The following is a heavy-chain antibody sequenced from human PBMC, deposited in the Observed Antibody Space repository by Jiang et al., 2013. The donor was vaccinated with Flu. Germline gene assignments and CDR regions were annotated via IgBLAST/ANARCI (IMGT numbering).Heavy chain of an antibody. CDR2: IYYSGST. J-gene: IGHJ5*02. Sequence: GPGLVKPSQTLSLTCTVSGGSISSGGYYWSWIRQHPGKGLEWIGYIYYSGSTYYNPSLKSRVTISVDTSKNQFSLKLSSVTAADTAVYYCARDGATVTTVWGWFDPWGQGTLVTVSS. CDR3: ARDGATVTTVWGWFDP. D-gene: IGHD4-17*01. V-gene: IGHV4-31*03. CDR1: GGSISSGGYY.